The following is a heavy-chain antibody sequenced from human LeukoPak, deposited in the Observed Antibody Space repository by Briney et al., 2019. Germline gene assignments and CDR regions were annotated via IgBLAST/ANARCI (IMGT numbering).Heavy chain of an antibody. J-gene: IGHJ3*02. D-gene: IGHD6-6*01. Sequence: PGRSLRLSCAASGFTFGSYAMHWVRQAPGKGLEWVAVISYDGSNKYYADSVKGRFTISGDNSKNTLYLQMNSLRAEDTAVYYCAGESSFVGGMDAFDIWGQGTMVTVSS. CDR2: ISYDGSNK. CDR3: AGESSFVGGMDAFDI. V-gene: IGHV3-30-3*01. CDR1: GFTFGSYA.